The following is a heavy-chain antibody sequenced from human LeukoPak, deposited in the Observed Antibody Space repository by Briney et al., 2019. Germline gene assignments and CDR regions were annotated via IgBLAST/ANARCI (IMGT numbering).Heavy chain of an antibody. CDR2: ISSSSSTI. Sequence: GGSLRLSCAASGFTFSSYSMNWVRQAPGKGLEWDSYISSSSSTIYYADSVKGRFTISRDNAKNSLYLQMNSLRAEDTAVYYCARDGTGCSSTSCYPRYNWFDPWGQGTLVTVSS. J-gene: IGHJ5*02. CDR1: GFTFSSYS. V-gene: IGHV3-48*01. CDR3: ARDGTGCSSTSCYPRYNWFDP. D-gene: IGHD2-2*01.